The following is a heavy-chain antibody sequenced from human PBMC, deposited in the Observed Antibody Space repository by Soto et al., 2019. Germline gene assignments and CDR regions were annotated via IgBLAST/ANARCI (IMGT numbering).Heavy chain of an antibody. CDR3: ARDGAYCGGDCYSLDY. V-gene: IGHV1-69*08. D-gene: IGHD2-21*02. J-gene: IGHJ4*02. CDR1: GGTFSSYT. Sequence: QVQLVQSGAEVKKPGSSVKVSCKASGGTFSSYTISWVRQAPGQGLEWMGRIIPILGIANYAQKFQGRVTITADKSTSTAYMELSSLRSEAPAVYYCARDGAYCGGDCYSLDYWGQGTLVTVSS. CDR2: IIPILGIA.